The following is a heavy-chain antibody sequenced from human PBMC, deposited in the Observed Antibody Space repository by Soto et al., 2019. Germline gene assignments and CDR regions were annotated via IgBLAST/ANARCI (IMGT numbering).Heavy chain of an antibody. CDR1: GGTFNNDA. CDR3: VRRKAGDWQWFDY. D-gene: IGHD6-19*01. Sequence: QGQLVQSGAEVKKPGSSVKVSCKASGGTFNNDAFSWVRQAPGQGLEWLGGLIPIFGTPNYSQKFQGRVTITADESTTTVYMELTSLRSDDTAIYYCVRRKAGDWQWFDYWGQGTLVTVSS. J-gene: IGHJ4*02. CDR2: LIPIFGTP. V-gene: IGHV1-69*01.